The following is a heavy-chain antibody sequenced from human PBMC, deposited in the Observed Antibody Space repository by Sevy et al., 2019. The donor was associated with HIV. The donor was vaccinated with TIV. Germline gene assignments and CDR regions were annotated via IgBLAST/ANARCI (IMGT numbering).Heavy chain of an antibody. CDR1: GFTFGDFT. CDR2: IRSKTYGGTA. J-gene: IGHJ6*03. V-gene: IGHV3-49*04. D-gene: IGHD2-2*01. Sequence: GGSLRLSCTASGFTFGDFTMSWVRQAPGKGLEWVGFIRSKTYGGTAEYAPSGKGRFTISRDNSKSVAYLQMKSLKTEDTAVYYCTSPTSSTYYYYYMDVWGKGPTVTVSS. CDR3: TSPTSSTYYYYYMDV.